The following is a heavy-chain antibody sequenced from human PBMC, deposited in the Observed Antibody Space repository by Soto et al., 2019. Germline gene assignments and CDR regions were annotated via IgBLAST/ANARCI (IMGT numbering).Heavy chain of an antibody. D-gene: IGHD1-20*01. J-gene: IGHJ6*02. V-gene: IGHV3-48*02. CDR1: GFTFSSYS. Sequence: EVQLVESGGGLVQPGGSLRLSCAASGFTFSSYSMNWVRQAPGKGLEWVSYISSSSSTIYYADSVKGRFTISRDNAKNSLYPQMNSLRDEDTAVYYCARGYNKWYYYGMDVWGQGTTVTVSS. CDR3: ARGYNKWYYYGMDV. CDR2: ISSSSSTI.